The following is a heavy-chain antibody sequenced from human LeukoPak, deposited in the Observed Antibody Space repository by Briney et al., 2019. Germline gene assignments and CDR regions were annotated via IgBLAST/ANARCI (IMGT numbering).Heavy chain of an antibody. V-gene: IGHV3-48*03. CDR1: GFTFSSYA. CDR3: AELGITMIGGV. Sequence: GGSLRLSCAASGFTFSSYAMNWVRQAPGKGLEWVSYISSSGSTIYYADSVKGRFTISRDNAKDSLYLQMNSLRAEDTAVYYCAELGITMIGGVWGKGTTVTISS. CDR2: ISSSGSTI. D-gene: IGHD3-10*02. J-gene: IGHJ6*04.